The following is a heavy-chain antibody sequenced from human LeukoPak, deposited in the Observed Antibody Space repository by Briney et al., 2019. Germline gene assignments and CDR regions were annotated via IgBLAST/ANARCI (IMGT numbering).Heavy chain of an antibody. CDR3: ARSYDILTGYYHNWFDP. V-gene: IGHV4-4*02. CDR1: GGSISSSNW. D-gene: IGHD3-9*01. J-gene: IGHJ5*02. Sequence: PSETLSLTCAVSGGSISSSNWWSWVRQPPGKGLEWIGEIYHSGSTNYNPSLKSRVTISVDKSKNQFSLKLRSVTAADTAVYYCARSYDILTGYYHNWFDPWGQGTLVTVSS. CDR2: IYHSGST.